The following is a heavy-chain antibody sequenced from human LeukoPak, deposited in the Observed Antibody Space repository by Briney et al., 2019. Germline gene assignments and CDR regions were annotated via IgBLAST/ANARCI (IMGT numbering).Heavy chain of an antibody. D-gene: IGHD3-22*01. J-gene: IGHJ1*01. CDR3: ARDHYDSSGGYFQH. CDR1: GFTFTTYW. V-gene: IGHV3-7*01. Sequence: PGGSLRLSCAASGFTFTTYWMSWVRQAPGKGLEWVANIKQDGTEKYYVDSVKGRFTISRDDAKNSLYLQMNSLRAEDTAVYYCARDHYDSSGGYFQHWGQGTLVTVSS. CDR2: IKQDGTEK.